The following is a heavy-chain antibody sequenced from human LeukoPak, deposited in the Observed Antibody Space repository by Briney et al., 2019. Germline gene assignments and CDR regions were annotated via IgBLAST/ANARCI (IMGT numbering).Heavy chain of an antibody. V-gene: IGHV5-51*01. CDR1: GYSFTSYW. CDR3: ARFVGACSGGSCYSDY. D-gene: IGHD2-15*01. Sequence: GESLKISCKGSGYSFTSYWIGWVRQMPGKGLEWMGIIYPGDSDTRYSPSFQGQVTISADKSIGTAYLQWNSLKASDTAMYYCARFVGACSGGSCYSDYWGQGTLVTVSS. J-gene: IGHJ4*02. CDR2: IYPGDSDT.